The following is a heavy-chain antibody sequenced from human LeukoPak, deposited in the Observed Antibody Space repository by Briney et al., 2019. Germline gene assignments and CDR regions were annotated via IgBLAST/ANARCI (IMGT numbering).Heavy chain of an antibody. Sequence: PGGSLRLSCAASGFTFSSYSMIWVRQAPGKGLEWVSYISSSSSTIYYADSVKGRFTISRDNAKNSLYLQMNSLRAEDTAVYYCARELLFYYWGQGTLVTVSS. V-gene: IGHV3-48*01. CDR2: ISSSSSTI. CDR1: GFTFSSYS. D-gene: IGHD2-21*02. J-gene: IGHJ4*02. CDR3: ARELLFYY.